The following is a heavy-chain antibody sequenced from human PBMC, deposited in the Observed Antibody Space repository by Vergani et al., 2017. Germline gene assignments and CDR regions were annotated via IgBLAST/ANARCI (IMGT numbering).Heavy chain of an antibody. V-gene: IGHV4-39*07. CDR1: GGSISSSSYY. D-gene: IGHD3-3*01. CDR2: IYYSGST. Sequence: QLQLQESGPGLVKPSETLSLTCTVSGGSISSSSYYWGWIRQPPGKGLEWIGSIYYSGSTYYNPSLKSRVTISVDTSKNQFSLKLSSVTAADTAVYYCAREMITIFGVVIMGWFSGGQGTLVTVSS. CDR3: AREMITIFGVVIMGWFS. J-gene: IGHJ4*02.